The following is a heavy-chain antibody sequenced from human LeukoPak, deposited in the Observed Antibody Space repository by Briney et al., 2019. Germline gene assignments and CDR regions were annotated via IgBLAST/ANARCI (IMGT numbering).Heavy chain of an antibody. J-gene: IGHJ4*02. CDR3: ARVSSIAARPSFGY. V-gene: IGHV1-8*03. CDR1: GYTFTSYD. CDR2: MNPNSGNT. Sequence: GASVKVSCKASGYTFTSYDINWVRQATGQGLEWMGWMNPNSGNTGYAQKFQGRVTITSNTSISTACMELSSLRSEDTAVYYCARVSSIAARPSFGYWGQGTLVTVSS. D-gene: IGHD6-6*01.